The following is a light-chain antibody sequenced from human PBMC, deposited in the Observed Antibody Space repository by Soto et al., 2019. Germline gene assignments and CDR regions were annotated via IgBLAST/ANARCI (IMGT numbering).Light chain of an antibody. CDR2: DTS. V-gene: IGKV3-15*01. CDR3: QQYNHWHT. Sequence: EIVMTQSPATLSVSPGERATLSCRASQYISKYLAWYQQKPGQAPRLLIYDTSTRATGIPATFSGGGSGTEFTLTISSLQSEDSAVYYCQQYNHWHTFGQGTKVDIK. J-gene: IGKJ2*01. CDR1: QYISKY.